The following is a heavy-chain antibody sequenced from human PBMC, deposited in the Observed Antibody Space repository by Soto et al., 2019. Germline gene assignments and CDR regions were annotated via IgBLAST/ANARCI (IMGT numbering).Heavy chain of an antibody. J-gene: IGHJ4*02. V-gene: IGHV3-23*01. CDR2: ITGSSGDT. CDR3: AKGSTNSRSYYFDY. Sequence: EVQLLESGGGLVQPGGSQRVSCAASGFTFSSYVMSWVRHAPGKGLEWVSAITGSSGDTYHADSVKGRFTISRDNTKNTLYLQMNNLRVEDTAVYYCAKGSTNSRSYYFDYWGQGTLVTVSS. CDR1: GFTFSSYV. D-gene: IGHD6-13*01.